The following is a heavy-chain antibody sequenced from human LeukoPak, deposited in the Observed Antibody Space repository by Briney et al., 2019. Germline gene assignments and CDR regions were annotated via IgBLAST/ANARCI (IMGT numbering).Heavy chain of an antibody. CDR3: ARGGGGSGYYILQYNWFDP. J-gene: IGHJ5*02. V-gene: IGHV4-31*03. Sequence: SETLSLTCTVSGGSISSGGYYWSWIRQHPGKGLEWIGYIYYSGSTYYNPSLKSRVTISVDTSKNQFSLKLSSVTAADTAVYYCARGGGGSGYYILQYNWFDPWGQGTLVTVSS. CDR1: GGSISSGGYY. CDR2: IYYSGST. D-gene: IGHD3-22*01.